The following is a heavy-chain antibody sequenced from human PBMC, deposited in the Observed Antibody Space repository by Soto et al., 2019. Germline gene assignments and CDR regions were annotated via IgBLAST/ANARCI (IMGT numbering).Heavy chain of an antibody. D-gene: IGHD1-26*01. V-gene: IGHV3-30*04. CDR1: GFTFSSYA. J-gene: IGHJ4*02. CDR3: AKDLQRGTIVGAQPLGTTDW. CDR2: ISSDGNNK. Sequence: PGGSLRLSCAASGFTFSSYAMHWVRHAPGKGLDLVTVISSDGNNKYYADSVRGRFTISRDNSKNTLYLQMNSLRAEDTAVYYCAKDLQRGTIVGAQPLGTTDWWGQGTLVTVSS.